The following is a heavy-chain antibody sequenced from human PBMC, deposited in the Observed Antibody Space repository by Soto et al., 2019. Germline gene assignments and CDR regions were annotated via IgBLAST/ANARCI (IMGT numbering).Heavy chain of an antibody. D-gene: IGHD6-6*01. CDR1: GGTFSSYT. CDR2: TIPILGIA. Sequence: GASVKVSCKASGGTFSSYTISWVRQAPGQGLEWMGRTIPILGIANYAQKFQGRVTITADKSTSTAYMELSSLRSEDTAVYYCARDLGEGSSLNFDYWGQGTLVTVSS. CDR3: ARDLGEGSSLNFDY. V-gene: IGHV1-69*04. J-gene: IGHJ4*02.